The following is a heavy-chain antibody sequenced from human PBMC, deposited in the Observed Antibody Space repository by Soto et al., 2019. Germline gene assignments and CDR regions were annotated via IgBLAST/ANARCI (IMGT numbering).Heavy chain of an antibody. D-gene: IGHD3-9*01. Sequence: SEALSLTCIVPGGSIRKYYWSWIGQPPGKGLEWIGYISYSGGANYNPSLNSRVTISLDTSKNQFSLMLSSVTAADTAVYYCARGERLGLDYWGQGTLVTVS. J-gene: IGHJ4*02. V-gene: IGHV4-59*12. CDR2: ISYSGGA. CDR1: GGSIRKYY. CDR3: ARGERLGLDY.